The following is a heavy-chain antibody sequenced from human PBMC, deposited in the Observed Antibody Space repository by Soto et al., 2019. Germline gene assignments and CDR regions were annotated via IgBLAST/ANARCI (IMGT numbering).Heavy chain of an antibody. CDR3: ARDSPIAAAGTYDY. CDR1: GYTFTSYA. CDR2: INAGNGNT. D-gene: IGHD6-13*01. J-gene: IGHJ4*02. Sequence: ASVKVSCKASGYTFTSYAMHWVRQAPGQRLEWMGWINAGNGNTKYSQKFQGRVTINPDTSKNQFSLQLNSVTPEDTAVYYCARDSPIAAAGTYDYWGQGTLVTVSS. V-gene: IGHV1-3*01.